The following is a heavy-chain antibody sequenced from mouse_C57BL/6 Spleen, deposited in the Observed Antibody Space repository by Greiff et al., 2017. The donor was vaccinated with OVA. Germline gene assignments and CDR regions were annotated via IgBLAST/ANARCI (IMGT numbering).Heavy chain of an antibody. CDR2: IDPETGGT. CDR3: TRERDYGSTLFDY. Sequence: VQLQESGAELVRPGASVTLSCKASGYTFTDYEMHWVKQTPVHGLEWIGAIDPETGGTAYNQKFKGKAILTADKSSSTAYMELRSLTSEDSAVYYCTRERDYGSTLFDYWGQGTTLTVSS. D-gene: IGHD1-1*01. CDR1: GYTFTDYE. J-gene: IGHJ2*01. V-gene: IGHV1-15*01.